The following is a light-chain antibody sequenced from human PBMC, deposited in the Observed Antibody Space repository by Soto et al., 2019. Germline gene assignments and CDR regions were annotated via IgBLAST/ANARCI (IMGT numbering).Light chain of an antibody. CDR1: QDIRGA. Sequence: AIQLTQSPSSLSASVGDRVTITCRASQDIRGALAWYQQKPGKPPKLLIFDVSTLQSGVPSRFSGSGSGTDFPLTSAVLQPEDFASYYCQQFNTYPIIFGQGTRLEIK. CDR2: DVS. V-gene: IGKV1-13*02. J-gene: IGKJ5*01. CDR3: QQFNTYPII.